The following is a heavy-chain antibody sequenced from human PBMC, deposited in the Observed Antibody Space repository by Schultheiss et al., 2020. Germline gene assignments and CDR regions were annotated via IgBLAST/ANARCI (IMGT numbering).Heavy chain of an antibody. CDR2: IRYDGSNK. J-gene: IGHJ4*02. CDR1: GFTFSSYG. D-gene: IGHD6-19*01. CDR3: AKGGGNGWQSYYFDY. Sequence: GESLKISCAASGFTFSSYGMHWVRQAPGKGLEWVAFIRYDGSNKYYADSVKGRFTISRDNSKNTLYLQMNSLRAEDTAVYYCAKGGGNGWQSYYFDYWGQGTLVTVSS. V-gene: IGHV3-30*02.